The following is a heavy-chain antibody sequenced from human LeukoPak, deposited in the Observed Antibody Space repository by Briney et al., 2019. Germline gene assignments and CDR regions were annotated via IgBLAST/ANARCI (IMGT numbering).Heavy chain of an antibody. Sequence: PGGSLRLSCAASGFTFSSYAMSWVRQAPGKGLEWVSAISGSGGSTYYADSVKGRFTISRDNSKNTLYLQMNSPRAEDTAVYYCAKGNSGYDIYYFDYWGQGTLVTVSS. V-gene: IGHV3-23*01. CDR3: AKGNSGYDIYYFDY. CDR2: ISGSGGST. D-gene: IGHD5-12*01. J-gene: IGHJ4*02. CDR1: GFTFSSYA.